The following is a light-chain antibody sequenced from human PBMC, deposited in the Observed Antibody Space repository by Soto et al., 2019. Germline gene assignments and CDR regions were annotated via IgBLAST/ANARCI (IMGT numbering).Light chain of an antibody. CDR2: AAS. CDR3: QQSYNAPRT. Sequence: DIQMTQSPSSPSASVGDRVTITCRASQSIAGYLNWYQQKPGKAPKLLIYAASSLQSGVPSRFSGSGSGTEFSLTISSLQPEDFAAYYCQQSYNAPRTFGQGTKVEIK. V-gene: IGKV1-39*01. J-gene: IGKJ1*01. CDR1: QSIAGY.